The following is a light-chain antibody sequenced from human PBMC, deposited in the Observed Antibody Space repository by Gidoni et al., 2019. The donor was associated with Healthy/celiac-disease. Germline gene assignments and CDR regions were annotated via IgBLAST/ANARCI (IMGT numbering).Light chain of an antibody. J-gene: IGKJ5*01. CDR1: QSISSY. Sequence: DIQMTQSPSSLSASVGDRVTITCRASQSISSYLNWYQQKPGKAPKLLIYAASSLQSGVPSRFSGSGSGTDFTLTISSLQPEDFATYYCQQSYSTPQFGQXTRLEIK. V-gene: IGKV1-39*01. CDR3: QQSYSTPQ. CDR2: AAS.